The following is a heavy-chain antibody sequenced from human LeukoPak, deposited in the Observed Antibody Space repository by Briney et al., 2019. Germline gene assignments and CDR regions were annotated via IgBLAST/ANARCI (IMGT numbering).Heavy chain of an antibody. Sequence: PSETLSLTCTVSGGSISSSSYYWGWIRQPPGKGLEWIGSIYYSGSTYYNPSLKSRVTISVDTSKNQFSLKLSSVTAADTAVYYCARRDCSSTSCPLEDAFDIWGQGTMVTVSS. J-gene: IGHJ3*02. CDR1: GGSISSSSYY. D-gene: IGHD2-2*01. CDR3: ARRDCSSTSCPLEDAFDI. V-gene: IGHV4-39*01. CDR2: IYYSGST.